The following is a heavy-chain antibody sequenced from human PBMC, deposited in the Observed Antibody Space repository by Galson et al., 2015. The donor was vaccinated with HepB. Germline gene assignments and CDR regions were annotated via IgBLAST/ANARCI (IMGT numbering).Heavy chain of an antibody. CDR3: ARGDFWSGSPWDF. CDR1: GGSFSDYY. J-gene: IGHJ4*02. Sequence: ETLSLTCAVNGGSFSDYYWTWIRRAPGMRPEWIGEVNHSGNTNYTPSLKSRVTISVDTSKNQFSLKLTSVTVADTAVYYCARGDFWSGSPWDFWGQGTLVTVSS. V-gene: IGHV4-34*01. CDR2: VNHSGNT. D-gene: IGHD3-3*01.